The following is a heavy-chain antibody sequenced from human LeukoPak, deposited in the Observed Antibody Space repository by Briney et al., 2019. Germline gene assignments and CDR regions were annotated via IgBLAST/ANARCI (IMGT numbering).Heavy chain of an antibody. V-gene: IGHV3-11*01. J-gene: IGHJ4*02. CDR2: IKSGATTM. CDR1: GFSFSDYY. CDR3: AKFAQRYCSGGSCHPFDY. Sequence: GGSLRLSCEASGFSFSDYYMTWIRQPPGKGLEWIAYIKSGATTMYYADSVRGRFTISRDNSKNTLHLQMNSLRAEDTAAYYCAKFAQRYCSGGSCHPFDYWGQGTLVTVSS. D-gene: IGHD2-15*01.